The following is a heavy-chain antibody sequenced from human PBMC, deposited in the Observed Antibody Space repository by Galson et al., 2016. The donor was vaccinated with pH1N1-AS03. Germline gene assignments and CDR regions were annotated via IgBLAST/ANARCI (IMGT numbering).Heavy chain of an antibody. J-gene: IGHJ3*02. CDR2: ISASSSTF. CDR3: ARWNTKSCGNGDCGLDCFDI. D-gene: IGHD2-21*02. V-gene: IGHV3-11*01. CDR1: GFSFGDHY. Sequence: SLRLSCAASGFSFGDHYMAWIRQAPGKGLQWVSHISASSSTFYYADSVKGRFTVSRDNARSALTLHMNSLRAEDTAIYYCARWNTKSCGNGDCGLDCFDIWGPGTLVSVPS.